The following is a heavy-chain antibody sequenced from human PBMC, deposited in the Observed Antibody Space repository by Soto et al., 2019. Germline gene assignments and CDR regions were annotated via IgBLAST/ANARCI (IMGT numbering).Heavy chain of an antibody. D-gene: IGHD3-10*01. CDR2: IYYSGST. Sequence: QVQLQESGPGLVKPSETLSLTCTVSGGSVSSGSYYWSWIRQPPGKGLEWIGYIYYSGSTNYNPSLKRRVTISVDTSKNQFALKLSSVTAADTAVDYCARGVRGVMDYWGQGTQVTVSS. J-gene: IGHJ4*02. V-gene: IGHV4-61*01. CDR3: ARGVRGVMDY. CDR1: GGSVSSGSYY.